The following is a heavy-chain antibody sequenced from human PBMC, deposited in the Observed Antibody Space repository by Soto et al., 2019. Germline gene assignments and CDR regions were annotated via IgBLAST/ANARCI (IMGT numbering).Heavy chain of an antibody. Sequence: GQSLKISGEGCGDRFISYWIGCVRQTPGKGREFLGIIYGGDSETRYSPSFQGHVTISADKSINTAYLQWGSLKASDTAMYYCARLTPPLDWNYAPVGAFDIWGQGKMVTVSS. CDR2: IYGGDSET. V-gene: IGHV5-51*01. D-gene: IGHD1-7*01. CDR3: ARLTPPLDWNYAPVGAFDI. CDR1: GDRFISYW. J-gene: IGHJ3*02.